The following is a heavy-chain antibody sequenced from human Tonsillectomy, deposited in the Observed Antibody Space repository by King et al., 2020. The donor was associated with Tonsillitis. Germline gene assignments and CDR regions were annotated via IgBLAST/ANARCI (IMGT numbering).Heavy chain of an antibody. V-gene: IGHV4-38-2*01. CDR2: IYHSGSA. J-gene: IGHJ4*02. D-gene: IGHD2-21*01. CDR3: ARAQGQVVIVLKKVGLLFDY. Sequence: QLQESGPGLVKPSETLSLTCAVSGYSISSGYYWGWIRQPPGKGLEWIGSIYHSGSAYYNPSLKSRVTISVDTSKNQLSLKLSSVTAADTAVYYCARAQGQVVIVLKKVGLLFDYWGERTPVTAS. CDR1: GYSISSGYY.